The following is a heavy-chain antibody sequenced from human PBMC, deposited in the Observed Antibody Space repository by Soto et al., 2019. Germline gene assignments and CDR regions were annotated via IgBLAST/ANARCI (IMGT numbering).Heavy chain of an antibody. CDR1: GGSISSGGYS. J-gene: IGHJ3*02. Sequence: QLQLQESGSGLAKPSQTLSLTCAVSGGSISSGGYSWSWIRQPPGKGLEWIGYIYHSGSTYYNPSLKSRVTISVDRSKNQFSLKLSSVTAADTAVYYCARGNGVDDAFDIWGQGTMVTVSS. CDR3: ARGNGVDDAFDI. CDR2: IYHSGST. D-gene: IGHD4-17*01. V-gene: IGHV4-30-2*01.